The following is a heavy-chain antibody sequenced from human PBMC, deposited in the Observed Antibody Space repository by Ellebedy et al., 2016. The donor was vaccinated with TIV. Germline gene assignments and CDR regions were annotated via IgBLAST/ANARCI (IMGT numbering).Heavy chain of an antibody. J-gene: IGHJ5*02. CDR3: ARVGVDYNWFDP. Sequence: ASVKVSXXASGYTFTSYDINWVRQATGQGLEWMGWMNPNSGNTGYAQKLQGRVTMTTDTSTNTAYMELRSLRSDDTAVYYCARVGVDYNWFDPWGQGTLVTVSS. V-gene: IGHV1-8*01. CDR2: MNPNSGNT. D-gene: IGHD3-3*01. CDR1: GYTFTSYD.